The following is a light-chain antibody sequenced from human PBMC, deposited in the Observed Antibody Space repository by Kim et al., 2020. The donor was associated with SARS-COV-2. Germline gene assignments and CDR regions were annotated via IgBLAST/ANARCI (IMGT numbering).Light chain of an antibody. V-gene: IGKV2-30*01. Sequence: DVVLTQSPPSLPVSLGQPASISCRSGQSLQYYDENTYLNWFHQRPGQSPRLLIYKVSERASGVSDRFSGSGSDTDFTLKISRVEADDVGFFYCMQGLHLPVTFGGGTKVDIK. CDR3: MQGLHLPVT. CDR1: QSLQYYDENTY. CDR2: KVS. J-gene: IGKJ4*01.